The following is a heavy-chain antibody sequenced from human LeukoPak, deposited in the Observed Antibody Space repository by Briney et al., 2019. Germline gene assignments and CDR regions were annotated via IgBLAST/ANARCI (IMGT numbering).Heavy chain of an antibody. CDR2: INHSGSP. CDR3: ARGGGSWSFDS. J-gene: IGHJ4*02. V-gene: IGHV4-34*01. D-gene: IGHD6-13*01. Sequence: SETLSLTCGVYGGSFSGYYWSWIRQPPGKGLEWIGEINHSGSPNYNPSLKSRVTISVDMSKNQFSLRLTSVTAADTAIYFCARGGGSWSFDSWGQGTLVTVSS. CDR1: GGSFSGYY.